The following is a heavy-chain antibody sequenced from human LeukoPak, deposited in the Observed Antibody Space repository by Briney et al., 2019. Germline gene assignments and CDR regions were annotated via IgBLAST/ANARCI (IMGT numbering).Heavy chain of an antibody. D-gene: IGHD3-16*01. CDR2: ISSTGNTI. Sequence: TGGSLRLSCAASGFRFSSHEMNWVRQAPGKGLEWVSYISSTGNTIYYADSVKGRFTVSRDNAENSLYLQMNSLRAEDTAIYYCARDIGGEYRVWVENDSWGQGTLVIVSS. J-gene: IGHJ4*02. CDR1: GFRFSSHE. V-gene: IGHV3-48*03. CDR3: ARDIGGEYRVWVENDS.